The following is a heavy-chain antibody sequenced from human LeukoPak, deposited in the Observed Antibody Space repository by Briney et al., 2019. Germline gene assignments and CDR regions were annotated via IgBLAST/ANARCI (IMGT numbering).Heavy chain of an antibody. CDR1: GFTFSSYG. V-gene: IGHV3-30*02. D-gene: IGHD1-26*01. CDR2: IRYDGSNK. Sequence: PGGSLRLSYAASGFTFSSYGMHWVRQAPGKGLEWVAFIRYDGSNKYYADSVKGRFTISRDNSKNTLYLQMNSLRAEDTAVCYCAKDLRRIVGATKGMDVWGKGTTVTVSS. J-gene: IGHJ6*03. CDR3: AKDLRRIVGATKGMDV.